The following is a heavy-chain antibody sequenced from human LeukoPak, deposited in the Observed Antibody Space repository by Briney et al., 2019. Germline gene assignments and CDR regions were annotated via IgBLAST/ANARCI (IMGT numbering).Heavy chain of an antibody. CDR3: ARAEYYYGSGSYYNVGYYGMDV. Sequence: GSMKVSCKSSGFTFTDHYIQGVRQAPGQGREWMGYIGPQNSGTSSPQEFKGRVTMTRETSMSTAYMELSRLRSDDTAVYYCARAEYYYGSGSYYNVGYYGMDVWGQGTTVTVSS. D-gene: IGHD3-10*01. J-gene: IGHJ6*02. CDR1: GFTFTDHY. V-gene: IGHV1-2*02. CDR2: IGPQNSGT.